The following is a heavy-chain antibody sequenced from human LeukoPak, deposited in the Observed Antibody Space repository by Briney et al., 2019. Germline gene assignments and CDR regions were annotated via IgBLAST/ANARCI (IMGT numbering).Heavy chain of an antibody. D-gene: IGHD5-24*01. CDR2: IYYSGST. Sequence: SETLSLTCAVYGGSFSGYYWSWIRQPPGKGLEWIGYIYYSGSTNYNPSLKSRVTISVDTSKNQFSLKLSSVTAADTAVYYCARGGDGYNADYWGQGTLVTVSS. J-gene: IGHJ4*02. V-gene: IGHV4-59*01. CDR1: GGSFSGYY. CDR3: ARGGDGYNADY.